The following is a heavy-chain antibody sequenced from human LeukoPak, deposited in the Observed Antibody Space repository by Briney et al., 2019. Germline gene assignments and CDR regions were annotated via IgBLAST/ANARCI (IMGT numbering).Heavy chain of an antibody. CDR1: GFTFDDYG. CDR3: ASSSGSSYYYYMDV. Sequence: GSXXLSXAASGFTFDDYGMSWVRQAPGKGLEWVSGINWNGGITAYADSVKGRFTISRDNAENSLYLQMNSLRAEDTALYHCASSSGSSYYYYMDVWGKGTTVTVSS. V-gene: IGHV3-20*01. CDR2: INWNGGIT. D-gene: IGHD6-6*01. J-gene: IGHJ6*03.